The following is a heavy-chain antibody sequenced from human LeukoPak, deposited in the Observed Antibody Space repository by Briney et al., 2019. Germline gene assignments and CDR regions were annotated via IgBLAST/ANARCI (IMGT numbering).Heavy chain of an antibody. CDR1: GGSISSGVYY. J-gene: IGHJ3*02. CDR3: ARDKRAWTPLAFDI. CDR2: IYYSGST. D-gene: IGHD3/OR15-3a*01. V-gene: IGHV4-31*03. Sequence: SQTLSLTCTVSGGSISSGVYYWSWIRQHPGQGLEWIGYIYYSGSTYYNPSLKSRVTISVDTSKNQFSLKLSSVTAADTAVYYCARDKRAWTPLAFDIWGQGTMVTVSS.